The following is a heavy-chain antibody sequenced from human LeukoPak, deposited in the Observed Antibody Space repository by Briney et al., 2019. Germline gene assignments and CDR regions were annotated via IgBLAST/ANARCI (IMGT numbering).Heavy chain of an antibody. D-gene: IGHD3-22*01. CDR1: GFTFNNYG. V-gene: IGHV3-30*18. CDR2: ISYDGSNT. Sequence: PGGSLRLSCAASGFTFNNYGIHWVRQAPGKGLEWVAFISYDGSNTYYADPVKGRFTITRDNSKNTLYLQMNSLRAEDTAVYYCAKDSSAYYGGWFDPWGQGTLVTVSS. J-gene: IGHJ5*02. CDR3: AKDSSAYYGGWFDP.